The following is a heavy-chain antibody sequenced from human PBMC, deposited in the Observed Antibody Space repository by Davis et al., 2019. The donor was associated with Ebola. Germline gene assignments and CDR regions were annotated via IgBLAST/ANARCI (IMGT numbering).Heavy chain of an antibody. J-gene: IGHJ4*02. V-gene: IGHV4-30-4*07. CDR2: IYYSGST. CDR3: ARVANYGDYFDY. CDR1: GGSISSGGYS. D-gene: IGHD4/OR15-4a*01. Sequence: MPSETLSLTCAVSGGSISSGGYSWTWIRQPPGKGLEWIGYIYYSGSTHYNPSLKSRVTISGDTSRNQFSLKLSSVTAADTAVYYCARVANYGDYFDYWGLGTLVTVSS.